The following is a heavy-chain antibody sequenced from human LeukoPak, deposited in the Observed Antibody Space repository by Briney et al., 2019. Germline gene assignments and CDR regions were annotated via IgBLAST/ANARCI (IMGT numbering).Heavy chain of an antibody. CDR2: ISYDGSNK. D-gene: IGHD3-10*01. CDR3: AKGLFFGEGGPCWFDP. Sequence: GGSLRLSCAASGFTFSSYGMHWVRQAPGKGLEWVAVISYDGSNKYYADSVKGRFTISRDNSRNTLYLQMNSLRAEDTAVYYCAKGLFFGEGGPCWFDPWGQGTLVTVSS. CDR1: GFTFSSYG. J-gene: IGHJ5*02. V-gene: IGHV3-30*18.